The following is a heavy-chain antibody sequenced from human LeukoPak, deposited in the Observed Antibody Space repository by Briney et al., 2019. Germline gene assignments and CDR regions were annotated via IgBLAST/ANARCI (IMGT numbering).Heavy chain of an antibody. CDR3: ARDLFSGSYYEDF. J-gene: IGHJ4*02. Sequence: GGSLRLSCAASGFTLSSYWMSWVRQAPGKGLEWVANIDQDGSSKYYVDSVKGLFSISRDDAKNSLHLQMNSLSAADTAVYYCARDLFSGSYYEDFWGQGTLVTVSS. D-gene: IGHD1-26*01. V-gene: IGHV3-7*01. CDR1: GFTLSSYW. CDR2: IDQDGSSK.